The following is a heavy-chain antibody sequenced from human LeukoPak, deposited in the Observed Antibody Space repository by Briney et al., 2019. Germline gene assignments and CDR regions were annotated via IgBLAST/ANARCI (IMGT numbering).Heavy chain of an antibody. D-gene: IGHD4-17*01. CDR2: IYYSGST. J-gene: IGHJ4*02. CDR1: GGSISSYY. V-gene: IGHV4-59*08. Sequence: PSGTLSLTCTVSGGSISSYYWSWIRQPPGKGLEWIGYIYYSGSTNYNPSLKSRVTISVDTSKNQFSLKLSSVTAADTAVYYCAGRYDYGDYEFYNYWGQGTLVTVSS. CDR3: AGRYDYGDYEFYNY.